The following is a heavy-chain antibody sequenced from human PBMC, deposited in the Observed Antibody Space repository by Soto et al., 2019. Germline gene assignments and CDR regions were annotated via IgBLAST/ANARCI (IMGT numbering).Heavy chain of an antibody. D-gene: IGHD6-19*01. CDR1: GFTFSSYE. V-gene: IGHV3-48*03. CDR2: ISSSGSTI. Sequence: GGSLRLSCAASGFTFSSYEMSWVRQAPGKGLEWVSYISSSGSTIYYADSVKGRFTISRDNAKNSLYLQMNSLRAEDTAVYYCARDFPSPLDDKTGYSSGWYPLGYFDYWGQGTLVTVSS. J-gene: IGHJ4*02. CDR3: ARDFPSPLDDKTGYSSGWYPLGYFDY.